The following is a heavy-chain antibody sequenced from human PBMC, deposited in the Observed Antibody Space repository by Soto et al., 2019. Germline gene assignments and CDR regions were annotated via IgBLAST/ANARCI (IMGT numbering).Heavy chain of an antibody. V-gene: IGHV1-69*04. CDR1: GGTFSSYT. CDR2: IIPILGIA. CDR3: ARDWFGESYVFDY. J-gene: IGHJ4*02. D-gene: IGHD3-10*01. Sequence: GASVKVSCKASGGTFSSYTISWVRQAPGQGLEWMGRIIPILGIANYAQKFQGRVTITADKSTSTAYMELSSLRSEDTAVYYCARDWFGESYVFDYWGQGTLVTVSS.